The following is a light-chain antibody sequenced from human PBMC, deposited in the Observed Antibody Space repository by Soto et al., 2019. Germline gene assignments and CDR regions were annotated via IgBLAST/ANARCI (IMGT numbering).Light chain of an antibody. J-gene: IGLJ2*01. CDR3: SSYTSRNTLI. V-gene: IGLV2-14*01. Sequence: QSVLTQPVSVSGSPGQSITISCTGTSSDVGGYNFVSWYQQHPGKVPKLMIYDVTNRPSGVSTRFSGSKSGNTASLAISGLQAEDEADYYCSSYTSRNTLIFGGGTKLTVL. CDR2: DVT. CDR1: SSDVGGYNF.